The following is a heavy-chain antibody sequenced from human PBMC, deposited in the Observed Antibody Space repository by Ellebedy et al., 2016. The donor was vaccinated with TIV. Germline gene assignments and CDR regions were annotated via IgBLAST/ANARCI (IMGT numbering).Heavy chain of an antibody. Sequence: ASVKVSCKASGYTFIVYYLHWVRQAPGQGLEWMGWINPNSGGTNYAQKFQGRVTMTRDTSISTAYMELSSLRYDDTAVYYCAREIGPADGMDVWGQGTTVTVSS. CDR1: GYTFIVYY. CDR3: AREIGPADGMDV. V-gene: IGHV1-2*02. J-gene: IGHJ6*02. CDR2: INPNSGGT. D-gene: IGHD2-21*01.